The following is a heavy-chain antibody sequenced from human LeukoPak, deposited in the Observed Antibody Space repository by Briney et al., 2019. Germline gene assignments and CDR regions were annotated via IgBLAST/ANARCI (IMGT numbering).Heavy chain of an antibody. CDR1: GGSFSGYY. D-gene: IGHD2-15*01. V-gene: IGHV4-34*01. CDR2: INHSGST. Sequence: PSETLSLTCAVYGGSFSGYYWSSIRHPPGKGLEWIGEINHSGSTNYNPSLKTRATISVETSKTQFSLKRSSVTAADTAVYYCARGANFYYHGMDVWAQGTAVTVS. CDR3: ARGANFYYHGMDV. J-gene: IGHJ6*01.